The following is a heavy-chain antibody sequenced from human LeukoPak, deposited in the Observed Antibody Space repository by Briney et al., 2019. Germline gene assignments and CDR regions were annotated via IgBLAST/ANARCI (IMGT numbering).Heavy chain of an antibody. V-gene: IGHV4-59*01. CDR2: IYVTGST. Sequence: SETPSLTCIVSGGSIGTYYWSWIRQSPGKGLEWIGYIYVTGSTNYKPSLKSRVTISVDTSKNQFSLKLSSVTAAGTAVYYCARAESSGYNYYYYYMDVWGKGTTVTVSS. CDR3: ARAESSGYNYYYYYMDV. CDR1: GGSIGTYY. J-gene: IGHJ6*03. D-gene: IGHD3-22*01.